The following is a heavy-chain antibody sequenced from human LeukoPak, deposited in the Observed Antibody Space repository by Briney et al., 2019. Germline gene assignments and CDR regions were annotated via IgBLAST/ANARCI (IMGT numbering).Heavy chain of an antibody. V-gene: IGHV3-23*01. CDR3: ARYCGGDCYGMDV. D-gene: IGHD2-21*01. Sequence: QPGGSLRLSCAASGFTFSNYALGWVRQAPGKGLEWVSGISASGGSTYYADSVRGRFTISRDNSKNTLYLQMNSLRAEDTAVYYCARYCGGDCYGMDVWGQGTTVTVSS. J-gene: IGHJ6*02. CDR1: GFTFSNYA. CDR2: ISASGGST.